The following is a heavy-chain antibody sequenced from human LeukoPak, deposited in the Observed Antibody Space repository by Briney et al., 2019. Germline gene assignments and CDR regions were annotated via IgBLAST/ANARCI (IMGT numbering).Heavy chain of an antibody. CDR2: ISYDGSNK. Sequence: GRSLRLSCAASGFTFSSYGMHWVRQAPGKGLGWVAVISYDGSNKYYADSVKSRFTISRDNSKNTLYLQMNSLRAEDTAVYYCAKEYYDILTGLYYGMDVWGKGTTVTVSS. V-gene: IGHV3-30*18. CDR1: GFTFSSYG. D-gene: IGHD3-9*01. J-gene: IGHJ6*04. CDR3: AKEYYDILTGLYYGMDV.